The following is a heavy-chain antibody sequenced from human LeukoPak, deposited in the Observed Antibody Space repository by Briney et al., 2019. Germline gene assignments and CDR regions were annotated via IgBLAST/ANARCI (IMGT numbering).Heavy chain of an antibody. CDR3: AKDSRSGVAVAYTDY. D-gene: IGHD6-19*01. CDR1: GFTFSSYG. J-gene: IGHJ4*02. Sequence: GRSLRLSCAASGFTFSSYGMHWVRQAPGKGLEWVAVISYDGSNKYYADSVKGRFTISGDNSKNTLYLQMNSLRAEDTAVYYCAKDSRSGVAVAYTDYWGQGTLVTVSS. CDR2: ISYDGSNK. V-gene: IGHV3-30*18.